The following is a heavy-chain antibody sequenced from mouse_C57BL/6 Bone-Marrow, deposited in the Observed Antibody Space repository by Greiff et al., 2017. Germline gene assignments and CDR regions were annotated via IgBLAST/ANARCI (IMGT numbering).Heavy chain of an antibody. J-gene: IGHJ3*01. Sequence: EVQLQQSGPELVKPGASVKISCKASGYTFTDYYMNWVKQSPGKSLEWIGDINPNNGGTSYNQKFKGKATLTVDKSSSTAYMELRSLTSEDSAVYYCARGGYGFAYWGQGTLVTVSA. CDR1: GYTFTDYY. CDR3: ARGGYGFAY. D-gene: IGHD3-2*02. V-gene: IGHV1-26*01. CDR2: INPNNGGT.